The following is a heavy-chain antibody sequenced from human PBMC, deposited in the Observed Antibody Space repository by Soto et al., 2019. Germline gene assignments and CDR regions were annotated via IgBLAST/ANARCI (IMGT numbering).Heavy chain of an antibody. CDR3: ARDGLTGTPSGWFDP. J-gene: IGHJ5*02. D-gene: IGHD1-20*01. Sequence: SETLSLTCTVSGGSISSYYWSWIRQPPGKGLEWIGYIYYSGSTNYNPSLKSRVTISVDTSKNQFSLKLSSVTAADTAVYYCARDGLTGTPSGWFDPWGQGTLVTVSS. V-gene: IGHV4-59*01. CDR2: IYYSGST. CDR1: GGSISSYY.